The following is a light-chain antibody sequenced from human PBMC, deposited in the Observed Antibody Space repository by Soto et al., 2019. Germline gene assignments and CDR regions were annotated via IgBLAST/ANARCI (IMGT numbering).Light chain of an antibody. CDR2: EVS. V-gene: IGLV2-14*01. CDR3: SSYTSSSSVV. Sequence: QSALTQPASVSGSPGQSITISCTGTSSDVGGYNYVSWYQQHPGKAPKLMIYEVSNRPSGVSNRFSASKSGNTASLTISGLQAEYEADYYCSSYTSSSSVVFGGGTKLTVL. CDR1: SSDVGGYNY. J-gene: IGLJ2*01.